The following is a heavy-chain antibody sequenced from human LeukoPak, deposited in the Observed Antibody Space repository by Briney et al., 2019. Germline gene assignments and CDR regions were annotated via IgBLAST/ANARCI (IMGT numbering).Heavy chain of an antibody. CDR3: ASRSSRDFGLGFAP. V-gene: IGHV4-59*01. CDR1: GGSISSYY. D-gene: IGHD2-21*01. J-gene: IGHJ5*02. CDR2: IYSTGTT. Sequence: SETLCLTCTVSGGSISSYYWTWLRQPPGKGLEWIGHIYSTGTTNYNPSLTSRVTTSLDTSKNQFSLKLHSVTAAETPVYYCASRSSRDFGLGFAPWGEGILVTVSS.